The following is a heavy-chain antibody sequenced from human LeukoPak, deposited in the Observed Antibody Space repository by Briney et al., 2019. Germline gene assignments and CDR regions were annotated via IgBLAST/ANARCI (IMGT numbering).Heavy chain of an antibody. D-gene: IGHD3-10*01. CDR2: ISSNGGST. J-gene: IGHJ4*02. CDR3: ARVGDLPYYGSGSYNY. CDR1: GFTFSSNA. V-gene: IGHV3-64*01. Sequence: GGSLRLSCAASGFTFSSNAMHWVRQAPGKGLEYVSAISSNGGSTYYANSVKGRFTISRDNSKNTLYLQMGSLRAEDMAVYYCARVGDLPYYGSGSYNYWGQGTLVTVSS.